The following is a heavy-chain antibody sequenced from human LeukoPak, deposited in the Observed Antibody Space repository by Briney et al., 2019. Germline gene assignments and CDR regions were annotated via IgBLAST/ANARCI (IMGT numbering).Heavy chain of an antibody. D-gene: IGHD3-10*01. CDR1: GFTFDDYA. Sequence: GGSLRLSCAASGFTFDDYAMHWVRQAPGKGLEWVSGISWNSGSIGYADSVKGRFTISRDNAKNSLYLQMNSLRAEDTALYYCEKDTGPSGSGSYSRNWFDPWGQGTLVPVSS. J-gene: IGHJ5*02. V-gene: IGHV3-9*01. CDR2: ISWNSGSI. CDR3: EKDTGPSGSGSYSRNWFDP.